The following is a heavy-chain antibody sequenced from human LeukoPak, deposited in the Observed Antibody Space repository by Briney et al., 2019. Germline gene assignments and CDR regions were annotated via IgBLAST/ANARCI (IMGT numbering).Heavy chain of an antibody. CDR3: ARGPYYYYGMDV. V-gene: IGHV3-33*01. CDR1: GFTFSSYG. Sequence: GGSLRLSCAASGFTFSSYGMHWVRQAPGKGLEWVAVIWHDGSNKYYADSVKGRFTISRDNSKNTLYLQMNSLRAEDTAVYYCARGPYYYYGMDVWGQGTTVTVSS. CDR2: IWHDGSNK. J-gene: IGHJ6*02.